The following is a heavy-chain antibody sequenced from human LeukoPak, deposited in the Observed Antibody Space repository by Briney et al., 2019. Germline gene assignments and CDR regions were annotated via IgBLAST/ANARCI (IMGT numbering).Heavy chain of an antibody. CDR2: ISSSSSYI. J-gene: IGHJ5*02. CDR1: GFTFSSYA. V-gene: IGHV3-21*04. Sequence: PGGSLRLSCAASGFTFSSYAMSWVRQAPGKGLEWVSSISSSSSYIYYADSVKGRFTISRDNARNSLFLQMNSLRAEDTAVYYCAKDHDFWSGYKGPWGQGTLVTVSS. CDR3: AKDHDFWSGYKGP. D-gene: IGHD3-3*01.